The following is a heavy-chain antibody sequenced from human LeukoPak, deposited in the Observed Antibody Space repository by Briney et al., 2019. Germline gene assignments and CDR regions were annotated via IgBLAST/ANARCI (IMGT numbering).Heavy chain of an antibody. J-gene: IGHJ4*02. CDR2: ISYDGSNK. CDR3: AKDRQWLVFIDY. V-gene: IGHV3-30*18. CDR1: GFTFSSYG. D-gene: IGHD6-19*01. Sequence: GGSLRLSCAASGFTFSSYGMHGVRQAPGKGLEWVAVISYDGSNKYYPDSVKGRFTISRDNSKNTLYLQMNSLRAEDTAVYYCAKDRQWLVFIDYWGQGTLVTVSS.